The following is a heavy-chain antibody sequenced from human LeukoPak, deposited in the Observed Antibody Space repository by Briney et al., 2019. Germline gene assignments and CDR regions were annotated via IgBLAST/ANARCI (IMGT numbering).Heavy chain of an antibody. Sequence: GASVKVSCKASGYTFTSYAMHWVRQAPGQRLEWMGWINAGNGNTKYSQKFQGRVTITRDTSASTAYMELSSLRSEDTAVYYCARDQVVATKAFDIWGQGTMVTVSS. CDR2: INAGNGNT. CDR3: ARDQVVATKAFDI. CDR1: GYTFTSYA. D-gene: IGHD5-12*01. V-gene: IGHV1-3*01. J-gene: IGHJ3*02.